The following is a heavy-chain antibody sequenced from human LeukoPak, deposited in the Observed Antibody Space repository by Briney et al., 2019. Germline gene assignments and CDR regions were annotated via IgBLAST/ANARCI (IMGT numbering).Heavy chain of an antibody. CDR1: GFTFSSYA. D-gene: IGHD7-27*01. CDR3: ARSSGALENAFDI. V-gene: IGHV3-30*14. CDR2: ISYDGSNK. Sequence: GGSLRLSCAASGFTFSSYAMHWVRQAPGKGLEWVAVISYDGSNKYYADSVKGRFTISRENAKNSLYLQMNSLRAGDTAVYYCARSSGALENAFDIWGQGTMVTVSS. J-gene: IGHJ3*02.